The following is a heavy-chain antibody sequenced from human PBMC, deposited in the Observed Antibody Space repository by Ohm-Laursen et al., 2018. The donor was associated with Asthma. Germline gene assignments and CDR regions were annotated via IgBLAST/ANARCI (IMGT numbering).Heavy chain of an antibody. Sequence: SLRLSCAAPGFAFSNIWITWVRQSPGQGLGWVVRITSERSGGTRAYAAPVKDRFTISRDDSKTTLYLQMNSLETEDTAVYFCATYNQYNAFDLWGQGTMVTVSS. J-gene: IGHJ3*01. CDR1: GFAFSNIW. CDR2: ITSERSGGTR. V-gene: IGHV3-15*01. D-gene: IGHD1-14*01. CDR3: ATYNQYNAFDL.